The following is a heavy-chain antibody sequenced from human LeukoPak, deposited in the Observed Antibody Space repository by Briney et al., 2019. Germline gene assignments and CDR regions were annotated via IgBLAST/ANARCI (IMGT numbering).Heavy chain of an antibody. D-gene: IGHD5-12*01. V-gene: IGHV4-61*02. CDR2: IYTSGST. CDR1: GGSISSGSYY. Sequence: SETLSLTCTVSGGSISSGSYYWSWIRQPAGKGLEWIGRIYTSGSTNYNPSLKSRVTISVDTSKNQFSLKLSSVTAADTAVYYCARGHSGYDYYYYYYMDVWGKGTTVTVSS. J-gene: IGHJ6*03. CDR3: ARGHSGYDYYYYYYMDV.